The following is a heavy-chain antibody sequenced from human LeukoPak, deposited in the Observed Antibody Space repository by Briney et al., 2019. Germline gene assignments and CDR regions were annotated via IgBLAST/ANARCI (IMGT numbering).Heavy chain of an antibody. CDR2: ISSSSYI. CDR1: GFTFSSYS. J-gene: IGHJ6*03. D-gene: IGHD5-24*01. V-gene: IGHV3-21*01. CDR3: AKTGDDYYYYMDV. Sequence: NPGGPLRLFCAASGFTFSSYSMNWVRQAPGKGLEGVSSISSSSYIYYADSVKGGFTIYRDNAKNSLYLQMNSLRAEDTAVYYCAKTGDDYYYYMDVWGKGTTVTVSS.